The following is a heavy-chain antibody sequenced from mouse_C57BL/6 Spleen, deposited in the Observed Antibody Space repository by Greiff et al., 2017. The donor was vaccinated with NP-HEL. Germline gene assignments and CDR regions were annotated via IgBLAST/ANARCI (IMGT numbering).Heavy chain of an antibody. CDR1: GFSFNTYA. V-gene: IGHV10-1*01. J-gene: IGHJ3*01. CDR2: IRSKSNNYAT. Sequence: EVQLVESGGGLVQPKGSLKLSCAASGFSFNTYAMNWVRQAPGKGLEWVARIRSKSNNYATYYADSVKDRCTISRDDSESMLYLQMNNLKTEDTAMYYCVSDDGYSWFAYWGQGTLVTVSA. D-gene: IGHD2-3*01. CDR3: VSDDGYSWFAY.